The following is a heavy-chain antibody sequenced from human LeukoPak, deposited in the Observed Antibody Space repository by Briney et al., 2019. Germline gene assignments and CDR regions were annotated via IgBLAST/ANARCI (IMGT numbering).Heavy chain of an antibody. CDR3: AKGEGELVEGIDY. CDR1: GFTFDDYA. Sequence: GGSLRLSCAASGFTFDDYAVHWVRQAPGKGLEWVSGISWNSGSIGYADSVKGRFTISRDNAKNSLYLQMNSLRAEDMALYYCAKGEGELVEGIDYWGQGTLVTVSS. J-gene: IGHJ4*02. CDR2: ISWNSGSI. D-gene: IGHD6-13*01. V-gene: IGHV3-9*03.